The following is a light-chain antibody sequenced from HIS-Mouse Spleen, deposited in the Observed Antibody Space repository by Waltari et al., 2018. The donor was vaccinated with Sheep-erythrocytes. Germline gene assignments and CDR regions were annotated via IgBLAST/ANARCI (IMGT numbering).Light chain of an antibody. V-gene: IGKV4-1*01. CDR3: QQDYSTLT. CDR2: WAS. Sequence: DIVMTQSPDSLAVSLGERATINCKSSQSVLYSSNNKNYLAWYQQKPGQPLKLLIYWASIRESGVPNRFSGSGSGTDFTLTISSLQAEDVAVYYCQQDYSTLTFGGGTNVEIK. CDR1: QSVLYSSNNKNY. J-gene: IGKJ4*01.